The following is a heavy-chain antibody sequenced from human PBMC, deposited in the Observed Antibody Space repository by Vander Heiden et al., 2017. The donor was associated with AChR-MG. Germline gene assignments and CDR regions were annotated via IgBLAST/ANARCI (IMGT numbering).Heavy chain of an antibody. J-gene: IGHJ4*02. CDR3: ARAIVVVTAIVYFDY. V-gene: IGHV4-30-2*01. D-gene: IGHD2-21*02. CDR1: GGSISSGGYS. CDR2: IDHSGST. Sequence: QLQLQESGSGLVKPSQTLSLTCAVSGGSISSGGYSWSWIRQPPGKGLEWIGYIDHSGSTYYNPSLKSRVTISVDRSKNQFSLKLSSVTAADTAVYYCARAIVVVTAIVYFDYWGQGTLVTVSS.